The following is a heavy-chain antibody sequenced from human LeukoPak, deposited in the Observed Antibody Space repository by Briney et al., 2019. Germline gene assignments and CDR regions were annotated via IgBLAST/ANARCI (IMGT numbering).Heavy chain of an antibody. CDR3: ARLRYDILTGCFDY. CDR1: GGSISSSSYY. Sequence: SETLSFTCTVSGGSISSSSYYWGWIRQPPGKGLEWIGSVSNSGSKHYNPSLKSRVTIFEDTSKNQFSLKLSSVTAADTAVYYCARLRYDILTGCFDYWGQGTLVTVSS. CDR2: VSNSGSK. J-gene: IGHJ4*02. V-gene: IGHV4-39*01. D-gene: IGHD3-9*01.